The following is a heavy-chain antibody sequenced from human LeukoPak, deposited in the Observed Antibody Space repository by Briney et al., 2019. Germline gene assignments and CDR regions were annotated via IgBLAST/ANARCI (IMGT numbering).Heavy chain of an antibody. V-gene: IGHV4-59*02. J-gene: IGHJ3*02. CDR3: ARDLSVNAFDI. CDR1: GASVRSDH. Sequence: KPSETQSLTCTVSGASVRSDHWNWIRQPPGKGLEWIAYMHGSGSPNYNPSLASRLTLSVDATENLLSLKLTSVTAADTAVYFCARDLSVNAFDIWGQGTLVTVSS. CDR2: MHGSGSP. D-gene: IGHD2/OR15-2a*01.